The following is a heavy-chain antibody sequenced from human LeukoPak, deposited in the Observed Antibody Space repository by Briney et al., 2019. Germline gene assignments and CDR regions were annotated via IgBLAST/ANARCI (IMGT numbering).Heavy chain of an antibody. V-gene: IGHV4-39*01. CDR2: IYYSGST. Sequence: SETLSLTCTVSGGSISSSSYYWGWIRQPPGKGLEWIGSIYYSGSTYYNPSLKSRVTISVDTSKNQFSLKLNSVTAADTAVYYCARLVAARWDYWGQGTLVTVSS. CDR1: GGSISSSSYY. CDR3: ARLVAARWDY. J-gene: IGHJ4*02. D-gene: IGHD6-6*01.